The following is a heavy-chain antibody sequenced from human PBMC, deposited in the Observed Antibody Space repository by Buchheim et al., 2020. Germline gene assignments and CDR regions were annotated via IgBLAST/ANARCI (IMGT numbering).Heavy chain of an antibody. D-gene: IGHD6-19*01. J-gene: IGHJ5*02. CDR1: GDSINSADYS. V-gene: IGHV4-31*03. CDR3: ARLSSSWYSLGFDP. CDR2: ISYSGDT. Sequence: QLQLQESGPGLVKPSETLPLICTVSGDSINSADYSWAWIRQHPGKGLEWIGNISYSGDTNYNPSLKRRVSTSVDTSKNQFSLKLNSVTAADTAVYFCARLSSSWYSLGFDPWGQGTL.